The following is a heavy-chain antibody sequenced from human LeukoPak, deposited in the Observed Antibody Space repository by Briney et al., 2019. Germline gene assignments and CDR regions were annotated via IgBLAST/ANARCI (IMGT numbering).Heavy chain of an antibody. V-gene: IGHV4-39*07. CDR1: GGSISSSSYY. J-gene: IGHJ3*02. CDR3: VADGVGATRAFDI. Sequence: SETLSLNCTVSGGSISSSSYYWGWIRQPPGKGLEWIGSIYYSGSTYYNPSLKSRVTISVDTSKNQFSLKLSSVTAADTAVYYCVADGVGATRAFDIWGQGTMVTVSS. D-gene: IGHD1-26*01. CDR2: IYYSGST.